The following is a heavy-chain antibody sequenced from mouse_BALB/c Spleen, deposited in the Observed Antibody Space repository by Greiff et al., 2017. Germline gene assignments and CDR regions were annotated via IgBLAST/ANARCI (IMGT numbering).Heavy chain of an antibody. D-gene: IGHD1-1*01. CDR1: GYTFTDYA. J-gene: IGHJ2*01. V-gene: IGHV1S137*01. Sequence: QVQLKQSGAELVRPGVSVKISCKGSGYTFTDYAMHWVKQSHAKSLEWIGVISTYYGDASYNQEFKGKATMTVDKSSSTAYMELARLTSEDSAIYYCARATLYGSSYPHFDYWGQGTTLTVSS. CDR2: ISTYYGDA. CDR3: ARATLYGSSYPHFDY.